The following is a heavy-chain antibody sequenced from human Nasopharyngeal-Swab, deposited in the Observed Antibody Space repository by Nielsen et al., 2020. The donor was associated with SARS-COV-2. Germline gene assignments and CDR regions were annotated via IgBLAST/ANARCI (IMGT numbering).Heavy chain of an antibody. J-gene: IGHJ4*02. CDR2: ISSSSSTS. Sequence: GESLKISRAASGFTISSNGMNWVRQAPGKGLEWVAYISSSSSTSYYADSVKGRFTISRDNPKNSLYLQMNSLRDEDTAVYYCARDVGIVGATLDNWGQGTLVTVSS. D-gene: IGHD1-26*01. CDR1: GFTISSNG. CDR3: ARDVGIVGATLDN. V-gene: IGHV3-48*02.